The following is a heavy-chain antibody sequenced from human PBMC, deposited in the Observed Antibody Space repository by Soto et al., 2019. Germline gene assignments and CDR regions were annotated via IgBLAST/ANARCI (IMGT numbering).Heavy chain of an antibody. Sequence: XESLLLSCAASGFTFSTYGMHWVRQPPGKGLEWVAVISSDGKSEHYADPVKGRFSISRDNSKNTLSLQMNSLRVEDTAVYYCAKTITTYSGDSRGRGALVDYWGQGTLVTVSS. CDR3: AKTITTYSGDSRGRGALVDY. CDR1: GFTFSTYG. CDR2: ISSDGKSE. D-gene: IGHD3-22*01. V-gene: IGHV3-30*18. J-gene: IGHJ4*02.